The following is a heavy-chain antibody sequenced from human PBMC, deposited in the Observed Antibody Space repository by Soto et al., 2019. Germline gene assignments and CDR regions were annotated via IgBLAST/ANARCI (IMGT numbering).Heavy chain of an antibody. D-gene: IGHD3-9*01. J-gene: IGHJ4*02. CDR1: GFAFSADA. CDR2: LWADGSRQ. CDR3: LRGTGYWGLIDN. V-gene: IGHV3-33*01. Sequence: QVHLVESGGGVIQPGKSLRLSCAASGFAFSADAMHWVRKAPGKGLEWVAVLWADGSRQFYLDSVKGRFSISRDNSKNTLYLQMNNLRIDDTAMYFCLRGTGYWGLIDNGGQGTVVSVSS.